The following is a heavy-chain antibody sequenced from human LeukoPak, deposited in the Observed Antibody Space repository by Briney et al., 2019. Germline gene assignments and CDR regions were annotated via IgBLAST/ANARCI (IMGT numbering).Heavy chain of an antibody. J-gene: IGHJ3*02. CDR3: ARDVGIAVAGETDAFDI. CDR2: VSGSSSYM. V-gene: IGHV3-21*01. CDR1: GFTFSSYS. D-gene: IGHD6-19*01. Sequence: AGGSLRLSCAASGFTFSSYSMNWVRQAPGKGLEWVSAVSGSSSYMYYADSVKGRFTISRDNAKNSLYLQMNSLRAEDTAVYYCARDVGIAVAGETDAFDIWGQGTMVTVSS.